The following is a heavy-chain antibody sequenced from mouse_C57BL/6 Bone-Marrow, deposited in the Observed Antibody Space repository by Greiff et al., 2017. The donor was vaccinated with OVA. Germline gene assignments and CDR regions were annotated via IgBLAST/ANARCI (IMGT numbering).Heavy chain of an antibody. Sequence: QVQLKESGPGLVQPSQSLSITCTVSGFSLTSYGVHWVRQSPGKGLEWLGVIWSGGSTDYNAAFISRLSISKDNSKSQVFFKMNSLQADDTAIYYCARNTPMVRGDYAMDYWGQGTSVTVSS. J-gene: IGHJ4*01. V-gene: IGHV2-2*01. CDR1: GFSLTSYG. CDR2: IWSGGST. D-gene: IGHD2-2*01. CDR3: ARNTPMVRGDYAMDY.